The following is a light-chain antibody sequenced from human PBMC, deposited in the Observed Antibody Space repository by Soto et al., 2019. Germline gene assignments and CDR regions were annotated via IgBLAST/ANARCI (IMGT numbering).Light chain of an antibody. Sequence: DIVMTQTPLSLPITPGEPASISCGSSQSLLDSDDGNTYLDWYLQKPGQSPQLLIYTVSYRASGVPDRFSGSGSGTDFTLEISRVEAEDVGVYYCMQRFEFPLTFGGGTKVDIK. CDR1: QSLLDSDDGNTY. V-gene: IGKV2-40*01. J-gene: IGKJ4*01. CDR2: TVS. CDR3: MQRFEFPLT.